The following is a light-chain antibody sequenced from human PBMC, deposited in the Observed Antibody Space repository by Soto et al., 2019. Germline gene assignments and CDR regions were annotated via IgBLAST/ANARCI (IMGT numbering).Light chain of an antibody. CDR3: RLYSGNNLHV. V-gene: IGLV2-8*01. Sequence: QYALTQPPSASGSPGQAVTISCTGTSSDVGGYNYVSWYQQHPGKAPKLMIYEVSKRPSGVPDRFSGSKSGNTASLTVSGLQAEDEADYYFRLYSGNNLHVFGTGTKVPVL. CDR1: SSDVGGYNY. J-gene: IGLJ1*01. CDR2: EVS.